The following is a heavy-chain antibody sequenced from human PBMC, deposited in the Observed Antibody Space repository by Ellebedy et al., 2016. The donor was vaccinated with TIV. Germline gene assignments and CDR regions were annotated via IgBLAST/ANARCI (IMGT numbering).Heavy chain of an antibody. CDR3: ARDPADY. Sequence: GGSLRLSCAASGFTFANYWMNWVRQAPGKGLEWVANIKQDGRETYYVDSVKGRFTISRDNAKNSLYLQMNSLRAEDTAVYYCARDPADYWGQGTLVTVSS. CDR2: IKQDGRET. J-gene: IGHJ4*02. V-gene: IGHV3-7*01. CDR1: GFTFANYW.